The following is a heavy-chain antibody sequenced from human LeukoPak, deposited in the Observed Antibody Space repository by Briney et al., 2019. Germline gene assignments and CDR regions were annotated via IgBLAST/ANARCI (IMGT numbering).Heavy chain of an antibody. CDR3: AREGHTTSYYMDV. D-gene: IGHD2/OR15-2a*01. J-gene: IGHJ6*03. V-gene: IGHV3-53*01. Sequence: GGSLRLSCAASGFTVSSNYMSWVRQAPGKGLEWVSVIYSGGSTYYADSVKGRFTISRDNSKSTLYLQMNSLRAEDTAVYYCAREGHTTSYYMDVWGKGTTVTVSS. CDR2: IYSGGST. CDR1: GFTVSSNY.